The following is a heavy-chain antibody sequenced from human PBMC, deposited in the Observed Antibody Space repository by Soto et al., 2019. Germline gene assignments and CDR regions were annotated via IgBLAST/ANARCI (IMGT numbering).Heavy chain of an antibody. CDR2: IWYDGINK. CDR1: GFTFSSYG. Sequence: GGSLRLSCAASGFTFSSYGMHWVRQAPGKGLEWVAVIWYDGINKYYADSVKGRFTISRDNSKNTLYLQMNSLRAEDTAVYYCAKVGSSSSLGAFDIWGQGTMVTVSS. J-gene: IGHJ3*02. V-gene: IGHV3-33*06. D-gene: IGHD6-6*01. CDR3: AKVGSSSSLGAFDI.